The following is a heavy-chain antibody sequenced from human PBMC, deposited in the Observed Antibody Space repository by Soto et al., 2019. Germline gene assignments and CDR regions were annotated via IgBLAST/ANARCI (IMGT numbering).Heavy chain of an antibody. V-gene: IGHV3-23*01. CDR2: ISGSGGST. D-gene: IGHD2-2*01. Sequence: GGSLRLSCAASGFTFSSYAMSWVRQAPGKGPEWVSAISGSGGSTYYADSVKGRFTISRDNSKNTLYLQMNSLRAEDTAVYYCAKVLGYCSSTSCEYPISFDYWGQGTLVTVSS. CDR1: GFTFSSYA. J-gene: IGHJ4*02. CDR3: AKVLGYCSSTSCEYPISFDY.